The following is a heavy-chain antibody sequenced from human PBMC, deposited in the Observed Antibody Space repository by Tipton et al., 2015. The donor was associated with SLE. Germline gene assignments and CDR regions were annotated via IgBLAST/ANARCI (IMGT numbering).Heavy chain of an antibody. CDR1: GGSISSSSYY. V-gene: IGHV4-39*07. J-gene: IGHJ3*02. D-gene: IGHD5-18*01. CDR3: ARDRSPLVDTAMVNAFDI. CDR2: IYYSGST. Sequence: TLSLTCTVSGGSISSSSYYWGWIRQPPGKGLEWIGSIYYSGSTNYNPSLKSRVTISVDTSKNQFSLKLSSVTAADTAVYYCARDRSPLVDTAMVNAFDIWGQGTMVTVSS.